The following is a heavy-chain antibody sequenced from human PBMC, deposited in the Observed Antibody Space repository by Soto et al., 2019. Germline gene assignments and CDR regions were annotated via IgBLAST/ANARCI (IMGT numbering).Heavy chain of an antibody. Sequence: PSETLSLTCSVSGASIGSGDDYWTWIRQSPGKGLEWIGYISDSGSTFYNPSLRSRLTIALDTSKNHFSLKLNSVTAADTAVYYCAKYQPPEFGPWGQGIPVTVPQ. CDR3: AKYQPPEFGP. CDR1: GASIGSGDDY. CDR2: ISDSGST. V-gene: IGHV4-30-4*08. D-gene: IGHD2-2*01. J-gene: IGHJ5*02.